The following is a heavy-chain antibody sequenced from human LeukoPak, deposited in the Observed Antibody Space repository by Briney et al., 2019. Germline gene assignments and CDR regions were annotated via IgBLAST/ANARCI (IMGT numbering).Heavy chain of an antibody. CDR3: AREGRKSRGVDIVRKKETGYYYMDV. Sequence: GGSLRLSCVASGFTFTNNWMTWVRQVPGKGLEWVANIKPDDSEIYYVASVKGRFTISRDNAKNSLYLQMNSLRAEDTAVYYCAREGRKSRGVDIVRKKETGYYYMDVWGKGTTVTVSS. CDR2: IKPDDSEI. V-gene: IGHV3-7*01. D-gene: IGHD2-15*01. CDR1: GFTFTNNW. J-gene: IGHJ6*03.